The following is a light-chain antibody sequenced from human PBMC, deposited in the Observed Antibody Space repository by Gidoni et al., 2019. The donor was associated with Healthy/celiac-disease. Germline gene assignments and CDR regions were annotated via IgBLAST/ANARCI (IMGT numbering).Light chain of an antibody. J-gene: IGLJ3*02. CDR2: SNN. CDR1: SSNIGRNT. CDR3: AAWDDSLNGWV. Sequence: QSVLTQPPSASGTPAQRVTISCSGSSSNIGRNTVNWYQQLPGTAPKLLIYSNNQRPSGVPDRFSGSKSGTSASLAISGLQSEDEADYYCAAWDDSLNGWVFGGGTKLTVL. V-gene: IGLV1-44*01.